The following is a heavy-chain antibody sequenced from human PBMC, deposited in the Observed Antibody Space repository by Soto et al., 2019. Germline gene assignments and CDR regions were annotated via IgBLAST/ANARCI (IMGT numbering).Heavy chain of an antibody. CDR1: GGSISSSSYY. CDR2: IYYSGST. V-gene: IGHV4-39*01. Sequence: PSETLSLTCTVSGGSISSSSYYWGWIRQPPGKGLEWIGSIYYSGSTYYNPSLKSRVTISVDTSKNQFSLKLSSVTAADTAVYYCARCSDYRVYGMDVWGQGTTVTVSS. D-gene: IGHD4-4*01. J-gene: IGHJ6*02. CDR3: ARCSDYRVYGMDV.